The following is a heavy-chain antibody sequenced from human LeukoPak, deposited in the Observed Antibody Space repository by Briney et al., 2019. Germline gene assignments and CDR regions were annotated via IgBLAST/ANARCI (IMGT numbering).Heavy chain of an antibody. CDR3: ATRRVSSWDLNYFDY. CDR2: FDPEDGET. V-gene: IGHV1-24*01. CDR1: GYTLTELS. Sequence: GASVKVSCKVSGYTLTELSMHWVRQAPGKGLEWMGGFDPEDGETICAQKFQGRVTMTEDTSTDTAYMELSSLRSEDTAVYYCATRRVSSWDLNYFDYWGQGTLVTVSS. D-gene: IGHD6-13*01. J-gene: IGHJ4*02.